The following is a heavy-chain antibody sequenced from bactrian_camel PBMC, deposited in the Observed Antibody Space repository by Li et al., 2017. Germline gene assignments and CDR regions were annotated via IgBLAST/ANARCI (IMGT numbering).Heavy chain of an antibody. CDR2: INSDGTNA. CDR1: GFAASRHV. V-gene: IGHV3S40*01. Sequence: VQLVESGEALVQPGGSLRPSCAASGFAASRHVMSWVRQAPGKGLEWVSGINSDGTNAYYQDSLKGRFTISRDNAKNTVYLQLNSLKTEDMAMYYCIRLGGSWSDFTYWGQGTQVTVS. D-gene: IGHD6*01. CDR3: IRLGGSWSDFTY. J-gene: IGHJ6*01.